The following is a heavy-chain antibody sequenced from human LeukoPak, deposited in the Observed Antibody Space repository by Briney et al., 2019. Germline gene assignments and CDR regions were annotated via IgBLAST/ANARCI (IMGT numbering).Heavy chain of an antibody. Sequence: SETLSLTCTVSGGSISSGGYSWSWIRQPPGKGLEWIGYIYHSGSTYYNPSLKSRVTISVDRSKNQFSLKLSSVTAADTAVYYCARCLLGSSGFTVDFDYWGQGTLVTVSS. V-gene: IGHV4-30-2*01. CDR1: GGSISSGGYS. CDR2: IYHSGST. J-gene: IGHJ4*02. CDR3: ARCLLGSSGFTVDFDY. D-gene: IGHD3-22*01.